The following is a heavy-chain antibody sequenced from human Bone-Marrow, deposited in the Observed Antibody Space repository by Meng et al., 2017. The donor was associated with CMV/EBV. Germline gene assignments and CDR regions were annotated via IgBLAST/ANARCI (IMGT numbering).Heavy chain of an antibody. CDR3: EHRLTMLMVDYFDF. CDR2: IAWNDDR. Sequence: FSGFSLTSSGVDVGWIRQHQGKALEWLAYIAWNDDRRYNPSLKNRLSVTRDHSKNQVVLTLTNVDPVDTATYCCEHRLTMLMVDYFDFWGQGTLVTVSS. CDR1: GFSLTSSGVD. V-gene: IGHV2-5*01. J-gene: IGHJ4*02. D-gene: IGHD2-8*01.